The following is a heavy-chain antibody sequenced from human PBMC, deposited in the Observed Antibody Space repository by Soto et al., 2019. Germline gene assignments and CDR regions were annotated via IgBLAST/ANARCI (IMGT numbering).Heavy chain of an antibody. CDR2: IYYSGST. CDR3: ARAYSGYGPSGLNYYYYYMDV. Sequence: SETLSLTCTVSGGSISSSSYYWGWIRQPPGKGLEWIGSIYYSGSTYYNPSLKSRVTISVDTSKNQFSLKLSSVTAADTAVYYCARAYSGYGPSGLNYYYYYMDVWGKGTTVTVSS. V-gene: IGHV4-39*01. CDR1: GGSISSSSYY. J-gene: IGHJ6*03. D-gene: IGHD5-12*01.